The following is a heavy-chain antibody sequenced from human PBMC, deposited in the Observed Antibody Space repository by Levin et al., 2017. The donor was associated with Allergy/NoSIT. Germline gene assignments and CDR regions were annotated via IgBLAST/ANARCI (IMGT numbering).Heavy chain of an antibody. CDR2: ISSSHSYT. Sequence: LSLPCAASGFTFSDYYMSWIRQAPGKGLEWVSYISSSHSYTYYADSVKGRFTISRDNAKNSLYLQMNSLRAEDTAVYYCARDLSNGWFLFDYWGQGTLVTVSS. J-gene: IGHJ4*02. CDR3: ARDLSNGWFLFDY. D-gene: IGHD6-19*01. V-gene: IGHV3-11*05. CDR1: GFTFSDYY.